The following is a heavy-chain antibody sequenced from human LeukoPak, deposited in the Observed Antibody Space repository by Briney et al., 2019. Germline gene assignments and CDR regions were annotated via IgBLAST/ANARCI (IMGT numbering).Heavy chain of an antibody. CDR3: AKDYYVSASGNFDAFDM. CDR1: GFTFSTYW. Sequence: GGSLRLSCAASGFTFSTYWMHWVRQAPGKGLVWVSRFNSDGRSTYYADSVKGRFTISRDNSKNILYLQMNSLRAEDTAVYYCAKDYYVSASGNFDAFDMWGQGTMVTVSS. D-gene: IGHD3-10*02. V-gene: IGHV3-74*01. J-gene: IGHJ3*02. CDR2: FNSDGRST.